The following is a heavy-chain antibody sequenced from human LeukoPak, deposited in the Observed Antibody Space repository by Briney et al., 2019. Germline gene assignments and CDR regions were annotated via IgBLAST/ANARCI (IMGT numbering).Heavy chain of an antibody. CDR3: AKGGRYYDILTGYYYYYMDV. J-gene: IGHJ6*03. CDR2: ISWNSGSI. D-gene: IGHD3-9*01. Sequence: GGSLRLSCAASGFTFDDYAMHWVRQAPGKGLEWVSGISWNSGSIGYADSVKGRFTISRDNAKNSLYLQMNSLRAEDTALYYCAKGGRYYDILTGYYYYYMDVWGKGTTVTVSS. V-gene: IGHV3-9*01. CDR1: GFTFDDYA.